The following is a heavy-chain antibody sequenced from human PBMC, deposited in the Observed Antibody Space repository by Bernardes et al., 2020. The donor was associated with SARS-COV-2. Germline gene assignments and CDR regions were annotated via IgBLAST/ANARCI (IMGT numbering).Heavy chain of an antibody. CDR3: GKGPSTGTSNGMDV. D-gene: IGHD4-17*01. CDR2: LTGTGEWT. J-gene: IGHJ6*01. CDR1: GFTFNNYA. V-gene: IGHV3-23*01. Sequence: GSLRLSCAASGFTFNNYAMAWIRRAPGKGLEWVSSLTGTGEWTFYADSVKGRFTISRDNSKDALFLQMNRLRPEDTAVYYCGKGPSTGTSNGMDVGGQGTTVIVSS.